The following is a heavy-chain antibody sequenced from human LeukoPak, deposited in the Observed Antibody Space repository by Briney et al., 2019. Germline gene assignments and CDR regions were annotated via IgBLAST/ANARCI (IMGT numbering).Heavy chain of an antibody. CDR2: IYPADSDT. Sequence: PGESLKISCKGSGYSFTYYWIGWVRQMPGKGLEWMGIIYPADSDTRYSPSFQGQVTISADKSTSTAYLQWSSLKASDTAMYYCATWGRNGYFGMDVWGQGTTVIVS. CDR3: ATWGRNGYFGMDV. D-gene: IGHD1-1*01. CDR1: GYSFTYYW. J-gene: IGHJ6*02. V-gene: IGHV5-51*01.